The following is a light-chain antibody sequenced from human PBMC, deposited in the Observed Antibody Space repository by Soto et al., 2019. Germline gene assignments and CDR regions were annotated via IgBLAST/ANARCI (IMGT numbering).Light chain of an antibody. CDR3: QQYGSSPRGT. V-gene: IGKV3-20*01. J-gene: IGKJ1*01. CDR2: GAS. Sequence: ENVLTQCQGTLSSSPWERATLSGKRIQSVSSSYLAWYQQKPGQAPRLLTYGASSRATGTPDRFSGSGSGTDFTLTVSRLAPEDFAVYYCQQYGSSPRGTFGQGTKVDIK. CDR1: QSVSSSY.